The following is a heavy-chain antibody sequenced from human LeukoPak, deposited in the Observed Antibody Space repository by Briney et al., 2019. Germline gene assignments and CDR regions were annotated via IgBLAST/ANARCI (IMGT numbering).Heavy chain of an antibody. V-gene: IGHV1-8*01. Sequence: ASVKVSCKASGYTFTNYDINWVRQATGQGLEWMGYKNPNSGNSAYAQKFQGRVTITTDASITTAYMELSGLRSEDAALYYCAREGLDYWGQGTLVTVSS. CDR2: KNPNSGNS. J-gene: IGHJ4*02. CDR3: AREGLDY. CDR1: GYTFTNYD.